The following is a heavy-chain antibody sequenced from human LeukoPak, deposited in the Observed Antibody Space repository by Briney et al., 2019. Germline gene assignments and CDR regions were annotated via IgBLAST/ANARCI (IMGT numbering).Heavy chain of an antibody. CDR3: ARAGAGLYYYYGMDV. J-gene: IGHJ6*02. Sequence: SETLSLTCTVSGGSLSSSSYYWGWIRQPPGKGLEWIGSIYYSGSTYYNPSLKSRVTISVDTSKNQFSLKLSSVTAADTAVYYCARAGAGLYYYYGMDVWGQGTTVTVSS. CDR2: IYYSGST. CDR1: GGSLSSSSYY. V-gene: IGHV4-39*01. D-gene: IGHD6-19*01.